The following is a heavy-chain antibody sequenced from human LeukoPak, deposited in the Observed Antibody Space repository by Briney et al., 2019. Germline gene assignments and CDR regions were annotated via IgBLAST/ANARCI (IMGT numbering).Heavy chain of an antibody. V-gene: IGHV4-34*01. CDR1: GGSFSGYY. D-gene: IGHD2-15*01. J-gene: IGHJ5*02. Sequence: SETLSLTCAVYGGSFSGYYWSWIRQPPGKGLEWIGEINHSGSTNYNPSLQSRVTISADTSKNQFPLNLRSVIAADTAVYYCTRGLRLGYCSGGSCYYWFDPWGQGTRVTVSS. CDR3: TRGLRLGYCSGGSCYYWFDP. CDR2: INHSGST.